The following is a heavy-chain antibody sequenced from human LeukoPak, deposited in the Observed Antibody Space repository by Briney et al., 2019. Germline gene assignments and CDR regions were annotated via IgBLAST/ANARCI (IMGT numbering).Heavy chain of an antibody. D-gene: IGHD2-2*01. V-gene: IGHV1-2*02. Sequence: ASVKVSCKASGYTFTGYYMHWVRQAPGQGLEWMGWINPNSGGTNYAQKFQGRVTMTRDTSISTAYMELSRLRSDDTAVYYCARAYLGEDIVVVPAATTTWDYWGQGTLVTVSS. J-gene: IGHJ4*02. CDR1: GYTFTGYY. CDR3: ARAYLGEDIVVVPAATTTWDY. CDR2: INPNSGGT.